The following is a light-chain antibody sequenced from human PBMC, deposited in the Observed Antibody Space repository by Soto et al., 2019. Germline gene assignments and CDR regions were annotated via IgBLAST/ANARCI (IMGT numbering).Light chain of an antibody. CDR3: QQYDNWPPFT. Sequence: EIVMTQSPATLSVSPGDTVTLSCRASQSVSSNLAWYQQKPGQAPTLLIYGTYTRATGIPARFSGSGSGTEFTLTISSLQSEDLAVYYCQQYDNWPPFTFGPGTQVDLK. CDR2: GTY. J-gene: IGKJ3*01. CDR1: QSVSSN. V-gene: IGKV3D-15*01.